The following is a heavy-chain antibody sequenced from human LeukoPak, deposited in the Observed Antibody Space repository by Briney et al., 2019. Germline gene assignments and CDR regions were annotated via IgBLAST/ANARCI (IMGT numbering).Heavy chain of an antibody. CDR1: GFTFCSYS. D-gene: IGHD4/OR15-4a*01. Sequence: GGSLRLSCAASGFTFCSYSMNWVRQAPGKGLEWVSSISSSSSYIYYADSVMGRFTISRDNAKNSLYLQMNSLRPEDTAVYYCARDANTGDAFDIWGQGTMVTVSS. J-gene: IGHJ3*02. V-gene: IGHV3-21*01. CDR3: ARDANTGDAFDI. CDR2: ISSSSSYI.